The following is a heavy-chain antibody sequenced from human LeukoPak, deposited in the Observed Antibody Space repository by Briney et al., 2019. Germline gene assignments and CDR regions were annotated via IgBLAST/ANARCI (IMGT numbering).Heavy chain of an antibody. CDR2: ISSIVSAI. Sequence: GGSLRLSCAASAFTFSRYEMDWVSQAPGKGLEWVSYISSIVSAIYYADSVMGRFTISRDNTKNSLYLQMNSLRAEDTAVYYCARDCKLWFGELLSLYYYYGMDVWGKGTTVTVSS. J-gene: IGHJ6*04. CDR1: AFTFSRYE. V-gene: IGHV3-48*03. CDR3: ARDCKLWFGELLSLYYYYGMDV. D-gene: IGHD3-10*01.